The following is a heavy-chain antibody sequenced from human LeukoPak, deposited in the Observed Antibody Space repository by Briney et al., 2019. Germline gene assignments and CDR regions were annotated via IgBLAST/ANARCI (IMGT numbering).Heavy chain of an antibody. CDR3: AKGSGWFSHDAFDI. Sequence: GGSLRLSCTASGFTFSSYGMSWVRQAPGKGLEWVSTISGSGYNTYYADSVKGRFTISRDNSKNTLYLQMNSLRAEDTAVYYCAKGSGWFSHDAFDIWGQGTMVTVSS. V-gene: IGHV3-23*01. D-gene: IGHD6-19*01. CDR1: GFTFSSYG. CDR2: ISGSGYNT. J-gene: IGHJ3*02.